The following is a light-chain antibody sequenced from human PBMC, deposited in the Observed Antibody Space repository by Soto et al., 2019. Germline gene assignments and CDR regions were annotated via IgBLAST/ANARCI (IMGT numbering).Light chain of an antibody. CDR1: QSVSTW. V-gene: IGKV1-5*03. CDR3: QQYNVHSPWT. CDR2: KAS. J-gene: IGKJ1*01. Sequence: DIQMTQSPSTLSASVGDRVTITCRASQSVSTWLAWYQQKPGKAPHLLIFKASTLESGVPSRFSGSGSGTEFTITITSLQTDDFATYYCQQYNVHSPWTFGQGTKVEIK.